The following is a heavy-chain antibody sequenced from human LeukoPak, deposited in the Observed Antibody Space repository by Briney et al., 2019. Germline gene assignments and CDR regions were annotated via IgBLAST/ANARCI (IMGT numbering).Heavy chain of an antibody. CDR1: GGTFSSYA. CDR3: ARVPSPTGGSASGYFDY. J-gene: IGHJ4*02. D-gene: IGHD7-27*01. CDR2: IIPIFGTA. V-gene: IGHV1-69*05. Sequence: SVKVSCKASGGTFSSYAISWVRQAPGQGLEWMGRIIPIFGTANYAQKFQGRVTITTDESTSTAYMELSRLRSDDTAVYYCARVPSPTGGSASGYFDYWGQGTLVTVSS.